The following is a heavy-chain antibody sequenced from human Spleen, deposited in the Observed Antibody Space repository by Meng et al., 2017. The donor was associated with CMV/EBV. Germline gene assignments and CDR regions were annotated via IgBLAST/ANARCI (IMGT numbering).Heavy chain of an antibody. D-gene: IGHD3-9*01. Sequence: GGSLRLSCAASGFTFSTYNTHWVRQAPGKGLEWVSSISSSSKYIYYADSVKGRFTISRDNSKNTLYLQMNSLRAEDTGVYYCAKGITIGLPNWIDPWGQGTLVTVSS. CDR2: ISSSSKYI. CDR3: AKGITIGLPNWIDP. V-gene: IGHV3-21*04. J-gene: IGHJ5*02. CDR1: GFTFSTYN.